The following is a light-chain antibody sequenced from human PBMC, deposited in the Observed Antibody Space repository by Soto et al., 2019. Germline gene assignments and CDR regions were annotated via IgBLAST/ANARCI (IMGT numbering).Light chain of an antibody. V-gene: IGLV2-8*01. CDR1: SSDVGGYNY. J-gene: IGLJ1*01. CDR2: EVS. Sequence: QSALAQPPSASGSPGQSVTISCTGTSSDVGGYNYVSWYQQHPGKAPKLMISEVSKRPSGVPDRFSGSKSGNTASLTVSGLQAEDEADYYCISYAGSDFYVFGTGTKVTV. CDR3: ISYAGSDFYV.